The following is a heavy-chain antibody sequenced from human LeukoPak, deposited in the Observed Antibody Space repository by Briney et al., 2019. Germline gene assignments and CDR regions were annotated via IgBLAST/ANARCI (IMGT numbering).Heavy chain of an antibody. J-gene: IGHJ4*02. CDR2: MNPNSGNT. CDR3: ARGGLIAAAGGPDY. CDR1: GGTFSSYA. V-gene: IGHV1-8*02. Sequence: ASVKVSCKASGGTFSSYAISWVRQATGQGLEWMGWMNPNSGNTGYAQKFQGRVTMTRNTSISTAYMELSSLRSEDTAVYYCARGGLIAAAGGPDYWGQGTLVTVSS. D-gene: IGHD6-13*01.